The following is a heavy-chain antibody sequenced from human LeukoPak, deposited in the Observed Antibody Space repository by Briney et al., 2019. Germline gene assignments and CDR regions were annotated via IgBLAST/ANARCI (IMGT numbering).Heavy chain of an antibody. D-gene: IGHD3-16*02. CDR3: ARDFELSH. CDR1: GFTFGSYG. J-gene: IGHJ4*02. Sequence: EAGGSLRLSCAASGFTFGSYGMHWVRQAPGKGLEWVALIWYDGSSKHYADSVRGRFTTSRDNSKNTLYLQMNSLRAEDTAVYYCARDFELSHWGQGTLVTVSS. CDR2: IWYDGSSK. V-gene: IGHV3-33*01.